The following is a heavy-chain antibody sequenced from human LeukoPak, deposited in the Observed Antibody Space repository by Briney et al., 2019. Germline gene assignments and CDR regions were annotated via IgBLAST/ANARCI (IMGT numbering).Heavy chain of an antibody. Sequence: PSGTLSLTCAVSGGSISSSNWWSWVRQPPGKGLEWIGEIYHSGSTNYNPSLKSRVTILEDKSKNQFYLKLSSVTAADTAVYYCARDDSSGYYDAFDIWGQGTMVTVSS. D-gene: IGHD3-22*01. CDR1: GGSISSSNW. CDR2: IYHSGST. CDR3: ARDDSSGYYDAFDI. V-gene: IGHV4-4*02. J-gene: IGHJ3*02.